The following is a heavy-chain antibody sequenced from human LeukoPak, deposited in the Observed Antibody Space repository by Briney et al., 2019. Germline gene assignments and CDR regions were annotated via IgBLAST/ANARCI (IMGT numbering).Heavy chain of an antibody. CDR1: GFTLSNAY. J-gene: IGHJ5*02. CDR3: TTTIVGVTTWFDP. Sequence: PGGSLRLSCAASGFTLSNAYMSWVRQAPGKGLEWVGRIKNKTNGGSTDYAAPVKGRFTISRDDSKNTLYLQMNSLKTEDTAVYYCTTTIVGVTTWFDPWGQGTLVTVSS. D-gene: IGHD1-26*01. V-gene: IGHV3-15*01. CDR2: IKNKTNGGST.